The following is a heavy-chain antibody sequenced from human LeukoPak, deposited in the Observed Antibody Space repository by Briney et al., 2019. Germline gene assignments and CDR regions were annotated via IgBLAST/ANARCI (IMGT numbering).Heavy chain of an antibody. V-gene: IGHV4-30-2*01. Sequence: SQTLSLTCTVSGGSISSGGYYWSWIRQPPGKGLEWIGYIYHSGGTYYNPSLKSRVTISVDRSKNQFSLKLSSVTAADTAVYYCARVSRVHRAMPTHAKYSGSHTPFDYWGQGTLVTVSS. CDR3: ARVSRVHRAMPTHAKYSGSHTPFDY. D-gene: IGHD1-26*01. CDR2: IYHSGGT. J-gene: IGHJ4*02. CDR1: GGSISSGGYY.